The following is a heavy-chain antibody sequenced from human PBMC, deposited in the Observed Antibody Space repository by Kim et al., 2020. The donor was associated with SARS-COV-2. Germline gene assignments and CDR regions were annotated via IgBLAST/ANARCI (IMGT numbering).Heavy chain of an antibody. Sequence: GGSLRLSCAASGFTFSDYSMNWVRQAPGKGLEWVSYISSSSITIYYADSVKGRFTISRDNAKNSLYLQMNSLRDEDTAVYYCARGSGSYFRYSFDYWGQGTPVTVSS. V-gene: IGHV3-48*02. J-gene: IGHJ4*02. CDR2: ISSSSITI. CDR3: ARGSGSYFRYSFDY. CDR1: GFTFSDYS. D-gene: IGHD1-26*01.